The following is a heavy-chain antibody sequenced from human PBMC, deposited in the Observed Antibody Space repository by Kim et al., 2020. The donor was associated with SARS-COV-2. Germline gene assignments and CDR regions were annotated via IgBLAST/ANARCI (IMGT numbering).Heavy chain of an antibody. CDR1: GYTFTSYG. J-gene: IGHJ5*02. Sequence: ASVKVSCKASGYTFTSYGISWVRQAPGQGLEWMGWISAYNGNTNYAQKLQGRVTMTTDTSTSTAYMELRSLRSDDTAVYYCARSSILWFGQIAPGSNWFDPWGQGTLVTVSS. CDR3: ARSSILWFGQIAPGSNWFDP. CDR2: ISAYNGNT. V-gene: IGHV1-18*01. D-gene: IGHD3-10*01.